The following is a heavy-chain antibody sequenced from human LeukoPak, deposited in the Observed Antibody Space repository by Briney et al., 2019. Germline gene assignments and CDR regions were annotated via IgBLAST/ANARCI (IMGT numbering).Heavy chain of an antibody. J-gene: IGHJ3*02. D-gene: IGHD3-10*01. Sequence: SETLSLTCTVSGGSISTNTYYWDWIRQPPGKGLEWIGSIYYSGSTYYNPSLKSRVTISVDTSKNQFSLKLSSVTAADTAVYYCARLSDELLWFGELSPPILFDIWGQGTMVTVSS. CDR3: ARLSDELLWFGELSPPILFDI. CDR2: IYYSGST. CDR1: GGSISTNTYY. V-gene: IGHV4-39*07.